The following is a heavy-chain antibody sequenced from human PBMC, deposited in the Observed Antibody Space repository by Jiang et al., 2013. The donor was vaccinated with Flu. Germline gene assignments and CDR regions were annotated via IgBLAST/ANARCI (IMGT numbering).Heavy chain of an antibody. V-gene: IGHV4-59*02. CDR2: IYYGGNT. CDR1: SGSVTAYS. D-gene: IGHD3-10*01. J-gene: IGHJ3*02. Sequence: ELLKPSETLSLTCSVSSGSVTAYSWSWLRQPPGKRLECIGFIYYGGNTDYAPSLKSRVTMSVDTSKNQFSLRLSSVTAADTAIYYCARRRVRGTDDAFDIWGQGTNRHRLF. CDR3: ARRRVRGTDDAFDI.